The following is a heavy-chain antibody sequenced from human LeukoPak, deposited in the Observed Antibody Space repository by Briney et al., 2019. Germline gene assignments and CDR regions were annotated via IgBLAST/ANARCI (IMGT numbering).Heavy chain of an antibody. J-gene: IGHJ2*01. CDR1: GGSISSNSCC. CDR2: IHNSGGA. Sequence: SETLSLTCSVSGGSISSNSCCWGWIRQPPGKGLEWIGSIHNSGGAYYNPFLKSRVTISVDTSKNQFSLQLNSVTPEDTAVYYCTRGNGYFDLWGRGTLVTVSS. CDR3: TRGNGYFDL. V-gene: IGHV4-39*01.